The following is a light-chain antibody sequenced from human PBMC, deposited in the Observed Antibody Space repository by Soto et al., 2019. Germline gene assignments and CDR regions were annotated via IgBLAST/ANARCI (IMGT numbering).Light chain of an antibody. V-gene: IGKV3-11*01. CDR1: QSFRGL. Sequence: EFVLTESPVTMSLSPWERATLSCRASQSFRGLLSWCQQKPGQAPRLXXYDXSNRATGIPARLSGSGSGTDFTLTISRLEPEDCAVYYCQQYRSSTRTFGGGTKVDI. J-gene: IGKJ4*01. CDR2: DXS. CDR3: QQYRSSTRT.